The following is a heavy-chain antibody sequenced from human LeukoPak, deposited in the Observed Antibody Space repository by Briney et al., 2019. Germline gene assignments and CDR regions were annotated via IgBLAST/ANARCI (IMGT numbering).Heavy chain of an antibody. CDR2: INHSGST. V-gene: IGHV4-34*01. CDR3: ARPRMDV. CDR1: GGSFSGYY. Sequence: SETLSLTCAVYGGSFSGYYWSWIRQPPGKGLEWIGEINHSGSTNYNPSLKSRVTISVDTSKNQFSLKLSSVTAEDTAVYYCARPRMDVWGQGTTVTVSS. J-gene: IGHJ6*02.